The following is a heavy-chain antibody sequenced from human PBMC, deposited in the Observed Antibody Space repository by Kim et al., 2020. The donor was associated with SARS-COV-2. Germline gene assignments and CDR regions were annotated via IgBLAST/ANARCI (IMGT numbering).Heavy chain of an antibody. D-gene: IGHD3-3*01. J-gene: IGHJ3*02. Sequence: GGSLRLSCAASGFTFSSYEMNWVRQAPGKGLEWVSYISSSGSTIYYADSVKGRFTISRDNAKNSLYLQMNSLRAEDTAVYYCARDTLPPTYDFWSGSDAFDIWGQGTMVTVSS. CDR2: ISSSGSTI. CDR3: ARDTLPPTYDFWSGSDAFDI. CDR1: GFTFSSYE. V-gene: IGHV3-48*03.